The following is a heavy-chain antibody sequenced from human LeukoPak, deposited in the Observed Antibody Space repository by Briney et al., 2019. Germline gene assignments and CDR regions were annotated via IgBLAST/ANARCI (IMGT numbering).Heavy chain of an antibody. Sequence: GGSLRLSFAASGFTFSSYSMNWVRQAPGKGLEWVSSISSSSSYIYYADSVRGRFTISRDNAKNSLYLQMNSLRAEDTAVYYCARGAIFGVVIIPPNWFDPWGQGTLVTVSS. CDR3: ARGAIFGVVIIPPNWFDP. CDR1: GFTFSSYS. CDR2: ISSSSSYI. J-gene: IGHJ5*02. V-gene: IGHV3-21*01. D-gene: IGHD3-3*01.